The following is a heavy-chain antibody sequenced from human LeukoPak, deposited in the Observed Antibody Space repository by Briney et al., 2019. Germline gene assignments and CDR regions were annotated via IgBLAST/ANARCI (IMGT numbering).Heavy chain of an antibody. CDR2: ISYDGSNK. CDR1: GFTFSTST. V-gene: IGHV3-30*09. Sequence: GGSLRLSCAASGFTFSTSTMHWVRQAPGKGLEWVAVISYDGSNKFYADSVKGRFAISRDNSKNTLYLQMNSLRGYDSAVYCCARPLSSGYFHDSGGYYPYAMDVWGQGTTVTVSS. CDR3: ARPLSSGYFHDSGGYYPYAMDV. D-gene: IGHD3-22*01. J-gene: IGHJ6*02.